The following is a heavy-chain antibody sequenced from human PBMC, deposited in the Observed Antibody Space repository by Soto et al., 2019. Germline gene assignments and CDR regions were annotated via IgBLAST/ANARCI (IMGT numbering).Heavy chain of an antibody. CDR1: VGSIISGGYS. Sequence: SETLSLTCAFSVGSIISGGYSWSWIRQPPGKGLEWIGYIYSGTTHYNPSLESRVTIAMDRSKNQVSLSLKSVTAADTAVYYCAREDSRAFFDFWGQGTMVTVSS. J-gene: IGHJ4*02. D-gene: IGHD6-19*01. CDR3: AREDSRAFFDF. V-gene: IGHV4-30-2*01. CDR2: IYSGTT.